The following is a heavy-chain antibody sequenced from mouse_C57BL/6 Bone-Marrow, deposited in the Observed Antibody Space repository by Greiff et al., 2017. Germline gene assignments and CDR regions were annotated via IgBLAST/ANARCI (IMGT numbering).Heavy chain of an antibody. CDR3: AREGLRWLRRWYGRDY. Sequence: QVQLKESGAALVRPGTSVKLSCKASGYTFTSYWMHWVKQRPGQGLEWIGVIDTSASYTNHNQKFKGKATLTVDTSSSTAYMQLSSLKSEDSAVYYCAREGLRWLRRWYGRDYWGQGTSVTVSS. J-gene: IGHJ4*01. V-gene: IGHV1-59*01. CDR1: GYTFTSYW. CDR2: IDTSASYT. D-gene: IGHD2-2*01.